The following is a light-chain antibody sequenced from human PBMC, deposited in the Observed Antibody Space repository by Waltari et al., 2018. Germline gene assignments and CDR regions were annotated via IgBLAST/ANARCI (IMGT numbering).Light chain of an antibody. J-gene: IGKJ3*01. CDR2: DAS. V-gene: IGKV1-33*01. Sequence: DIQMTQSPSSLSASVGDRVTITCQASPDISNYLNWYHQKQGKAPKLLIYDASNLETGVPSRFSGSGSGTDFTFTISSLQPEDIATYYCQQYDNLITFGPGTKVDIK. CDR1: PDISNY. CDR3: QQYDNLIT.